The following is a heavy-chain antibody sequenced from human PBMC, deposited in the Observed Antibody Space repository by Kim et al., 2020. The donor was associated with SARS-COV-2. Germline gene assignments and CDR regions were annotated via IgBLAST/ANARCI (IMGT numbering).Heavy chain of an antibody. CDR3: ARDPFTVGRQDGFDY. Sequence: ASVKVSCKASGYTFTSYGISWVRQAPGQGLEWMGWISAYNGNTNYAQKLQGRVTMTTDTSTSTAYMELRSLRSDDTAVYYCARDPFTVGRQDGFDYWGQGTLVTVSS. CDR2: ISAYNGNT. J-gene: IGHJ4*02. D-gene: IGHD2-8*02. V-gene: IGHV1-18*01. CDR1: GYTFTSYG.